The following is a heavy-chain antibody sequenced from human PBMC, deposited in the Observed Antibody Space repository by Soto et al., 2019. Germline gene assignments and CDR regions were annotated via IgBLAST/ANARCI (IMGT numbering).Heavy chain of an antibody. Sequence: PGGSLRLSCAGSGFIFRNYAMSWVRQAPGKGLEWVSTISGSDGNIYYADSVKGRFTISRDNSKNTLYLQMNSLRAEDTAVYYCARGSGLALSAARRPWGQGTLVTVSS. J-gene: IGHJ5*02. CDR2: ISGSDGNI. CDR1: GFIFRNYA. CDR3: ARGSGLALSAARRP. D-gene: IGHD6-6*01. V-gene: IGHV3-23*01.